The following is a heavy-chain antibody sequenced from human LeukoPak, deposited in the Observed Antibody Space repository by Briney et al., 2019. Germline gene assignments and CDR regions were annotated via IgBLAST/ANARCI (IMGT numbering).Heavy chain of an antibody. J-gene: IGHJ4*02. CDR1: GFAFSNYW. D-gene: IGHD3-10*02. V-gene: IGHV3-7*01. Sequence: PGGSLRLSCAASGFAFSNYWMSWVRQAPGEGLEWVANIKPDGSEKYYVDSVKGRFIISRDNAKNSLHLQMDSLRAEDTALYFCARETYVTDNFDSWGQGTLVTVSS. CDR3: ARETYVTDNFDS. CDR2: IKPDGSEK.